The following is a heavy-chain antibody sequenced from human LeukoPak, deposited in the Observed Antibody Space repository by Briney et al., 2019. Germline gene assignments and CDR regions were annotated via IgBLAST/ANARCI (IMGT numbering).Heavy chain of an antibody. CDR3: ARRTDGYTSN. CDR1: GFTFSSYE. V-gene: IGHV3-48*03. D-gene: IGHD5-24*01. CDR2: ISSSGTTI. J-gene: IGHJ4*02. Sequence: GGSLRLSCAASGFTFSSYEMNWVRQAPGKGLEWVSYISSSGTTIYYADSVKGRFTISRDNAKNSLYLQMNSLRAEDTADYYCARRTDGYTSNWDQRTLVTVSS.